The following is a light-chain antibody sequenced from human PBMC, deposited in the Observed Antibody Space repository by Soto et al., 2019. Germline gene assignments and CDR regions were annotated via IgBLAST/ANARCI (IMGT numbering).Light chain of an antibody. CDR1: QSVATN. CDR3: QQYNKWPQT. J-gene: IGKJ1*01. V-gene: IGKV3-15*01. CDR2: GAS. Sequence: EAVLTQSPATLSVFPGEGATLSCRASQSVATNLAWYQQRPGQAPRLLIYGASKETIGLPARFSGSGSGTEFTLTITSLQSEDFAVYYCQQYNKWPQTFGQGTKVDIK.